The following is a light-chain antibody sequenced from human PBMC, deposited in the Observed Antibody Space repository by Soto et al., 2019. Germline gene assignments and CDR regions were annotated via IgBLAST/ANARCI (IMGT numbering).Light chain of an antibody. CDR2: EVT. Sequence: QSALTQPASVSGSPGQSITISCTGTSSDVGSHNFVSWYQQRPGKAPKLMMFEVTKRPSGVSNRFSAYKSGNTASLTISGVQAEDEADYYCCSYAESSTWVLGGGTKLTVL. V-gene: IGLV2-23*02. J-gene: IGLJ3*02. CDR1: SSDVGSHNF. CDR3: CSYAESSTWV.